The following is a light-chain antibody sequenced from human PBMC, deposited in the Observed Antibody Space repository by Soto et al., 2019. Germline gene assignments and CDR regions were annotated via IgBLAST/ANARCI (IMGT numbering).Light chain of an antibody. CDR3: QQRSNWPPTWT. CDR1: QSVSSY. Sequence: EIVLTHSPATLSLSPLEIATLSCMSSQSVSSYLAWYQQKPGQAPRLLIYDASNRATGIPARFSGSGSGTDFTLTISSLEPEDFAVYYCQQRSNWPPTWTFGQGTKVDIK. V-gene: IGKV3-11*01. J-gene: IGKJ1*01. CDR2: DAS.